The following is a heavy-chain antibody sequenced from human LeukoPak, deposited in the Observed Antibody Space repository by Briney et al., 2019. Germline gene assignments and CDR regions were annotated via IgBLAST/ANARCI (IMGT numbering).Heavy chain of an antibody. J-gene: IGHJ4*02. CDR3: ARGEAIVVVPAALDY. Sequence: ASVKVSCKASGYILTSFYMHWVRRAPGQGLEWMGIINPSGGSTSYAQKFQGRVTMTRDTSTSTVYMELSSLRSEDTAVYYCARGEAIVVVPAALDYWGQGPLVTVSS. CDR2: INPSGGST. CDR1: GYILTSFY. V-gene: IGHV1-46*01. D-gene: IGHD2-2*01.